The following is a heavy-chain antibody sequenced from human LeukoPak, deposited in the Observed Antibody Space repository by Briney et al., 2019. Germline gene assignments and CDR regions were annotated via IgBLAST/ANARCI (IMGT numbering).Heavy chain of an antibody. Sequence: ASVKVSCKASGYTFTSYDINWVRQATGQGLEWMGWMNPNSGNTGYAQKFQGRVTMTRNTSISTAYMELSSLRSEDTAVYYCARVDITMVRGARRVDAFDIWGQGTMVTVSS. V-gene: IGHV1-8*01. CDR2: MNPNSGNT. J-gene: IGHJ3*02. D-gene: IGHD3-10*01. CDR1: GYTFTSYD. CDR3: ARVDITMVRGARRVDAFDI.